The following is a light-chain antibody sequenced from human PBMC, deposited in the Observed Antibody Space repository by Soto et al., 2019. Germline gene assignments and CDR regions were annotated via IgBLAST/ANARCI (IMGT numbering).Light chain of an antibody. CDR2: LSSDGSH. CDR1: SGHSSYA. CDR3: QTWDTGARVV. J-gene: IGLJ2*01. Sequence: QLVRTQSPSASASLGASVKLTCNLSSGHSSYAIAWHQQQPEKGPRYLMKLSSDGSHSKGDGIPDRFSGSSSGAERYLTISSLQSEDEADYYCQTWDTGARVVFGGGTKLTVL. V-gene: IGLV4-69*01.